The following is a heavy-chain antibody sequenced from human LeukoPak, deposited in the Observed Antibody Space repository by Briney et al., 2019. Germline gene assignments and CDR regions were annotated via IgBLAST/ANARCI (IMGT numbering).Heavy chain of an antibody. CDR3: ARVNSFSATVQNLWFGEFNPNYGMDV. Sequence: PGGSLRLSCAASGFTFSSYWMSWVRQAPGKGLEWVANIKQDGSEKYYVDSVKGRFTISRDNAKNSLYLQMNSLRAEDTAVYYCARVNSFSATVQNLWFGEFNPNYGMDVWGQGTTVTVSS. J-gene: IGHJ6*02. V-gene: IGHV3-7*01. CDR1: GFTFSSYW. D-gene: IGHD3-10*01. CDR2: IKQDGSEK.